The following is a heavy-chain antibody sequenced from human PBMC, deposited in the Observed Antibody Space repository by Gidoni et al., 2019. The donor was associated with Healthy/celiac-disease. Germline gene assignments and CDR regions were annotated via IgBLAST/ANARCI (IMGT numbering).Heavy chain of an antibody. CDR1: GYTFTRSG. J-gene: IGHJ4*02. V-gene: IGHV1-18*04. CDR3: ATTVRGYDSSGYYLDY. D-gene: IGHD3-22*01. CDR2: ISAYNGNT. Sequence: QVQLVQSGAEVKKPGASVKVSCKASGYTFTRSGISWVRQAPGQGLEWMGRISAYNGNTNYAQKLQGRGTLTTDTSTSTAYMELRSLRSDDTAVYYCATTVRGYDSSGYYLDYWGQGTLVTVSS.